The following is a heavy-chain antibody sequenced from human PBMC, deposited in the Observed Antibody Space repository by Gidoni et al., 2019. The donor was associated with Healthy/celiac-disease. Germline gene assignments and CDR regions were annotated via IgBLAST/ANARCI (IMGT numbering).Heavy chain of an antibody. J-gene: IGHJ4*01. CDR1: GFPVSSNV. Sequence: EVQLVAYGGGLVQPGGSLRLSCAASGFPVSSNVLSWVRQAPGKGLAWVSVIDSVGSTYYADSVKGRVTISRDNSKNTLYLQMNSLIAEDTAVYYCARVLWRSGYYLDYWGHGTLVTVSS. CDR2: IDSVGST. CDR3: ARVLWRSGYYLDY. V-gene: IGHV3-66*02. D-gene: IGHD3-3*01.